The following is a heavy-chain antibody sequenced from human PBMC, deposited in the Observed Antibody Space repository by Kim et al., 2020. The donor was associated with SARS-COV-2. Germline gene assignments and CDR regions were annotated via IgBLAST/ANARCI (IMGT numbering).Heavy chain of an antibody. V-gene: IGHV3-30*01. D-gene: IGHD5-18*01. J-gene: IGHJ4*02. Sequence: DSVKGRFTISRDNSKNTLYLQMNSLRAEDTAVYYCARGGNLDTAMVTSDYWGQGTLVTVSS. CDR3: ARGGNLDTAMVTSDY.